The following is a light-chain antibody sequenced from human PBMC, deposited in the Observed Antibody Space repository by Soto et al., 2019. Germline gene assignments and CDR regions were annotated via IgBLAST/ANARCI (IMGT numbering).Light chain of an antibody. J-gene: IGKJ1*01. CDR1: QNVRSNY. CDR2: GAS. Sequence: EIVLTQSPGTLSLSPGERVTLSCRASQNVRSNYLAWYQQKPGQAPRLLIYGASTRASGIQERFSGSGSGTDFTLTISRLAPEDFAVYYCQDYGSSEWTFGQGTKVDIK. V-gene: IGKV3-20*01. CDR3: QDYGSSEWT.